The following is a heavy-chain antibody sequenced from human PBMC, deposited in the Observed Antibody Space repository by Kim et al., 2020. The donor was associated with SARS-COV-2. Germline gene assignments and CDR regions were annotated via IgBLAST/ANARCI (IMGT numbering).Heavy chain of an antibody. J-gene: IGHJ4*01. CDR2: LWYDGSDK. Sequence: GGSLRLSCAASGFTFNIYGMQWVRQAPGRGLEWVAGLWYDGSDKVYADSVKGRFIISRDNIKNTLYLRMNSVRADDTAVYFCARDLMSYGTYFFDSWGQGSPVTVSS. D-gene: IGHD5-18*01. V-gene: IGHV3-33*01. CDR1: GFTFNIYG. CDR3: ARDLMSYGTYFFDS.